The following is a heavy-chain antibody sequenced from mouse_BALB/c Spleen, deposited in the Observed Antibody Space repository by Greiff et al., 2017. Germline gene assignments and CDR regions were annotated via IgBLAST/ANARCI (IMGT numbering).Heavy chain of an antibody. V-gene: IGHV5-6-5*01. CDR2: ISSGGST. D-gene: IGHD1-1*01. CDR3: ARGGITTGGYFDV. J-gene: IGHJ1*01. Sequence: EVQGVESGGGLVQPGGSLKLSCAASGFTFSSYAMSWVRQTPEKRLEWVASISSGGSTYYPDSVKGRFTISRDNARNILYLQMSSLRSEDTAMYYCARGGITTGGYFDVWGAGTTVTVSS. CDR1: GFTFSSYA.